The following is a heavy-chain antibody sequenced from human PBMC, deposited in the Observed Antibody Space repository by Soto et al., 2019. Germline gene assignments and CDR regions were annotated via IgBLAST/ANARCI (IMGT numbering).Heavy chain of an antibody. CDR1: GLTFSDQY. D-gene: IGHD1-26*01. V-gene: IGHV3-72*01. Sequence: EVQLVESGGGLVQPGGSLRLSCAVSGLTFSDQYMEWVRQAPGKGLEWVGRSRNKANGYSTEYGASVKGRFTISRDDSKNSLYLQMDSLKTEDTAVYYCVRDQWYSGTLYFDRWGQGTLVTVSS. CDR2: SRNKANGYST. J-gene: IGHJ4*02. CDR3: VRDQWYSGTLYFDR.